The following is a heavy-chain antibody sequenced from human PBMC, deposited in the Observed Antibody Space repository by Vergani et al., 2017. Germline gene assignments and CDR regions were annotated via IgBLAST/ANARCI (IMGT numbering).Heavy chain of an antibody. CDR3: ARGEGGY. CDR2: INHSGST. J-gene: IGHJ4*02. CDR1: GGSFSGYY. Sequence: QVQLQESGPGLVKPSETLSLTCAVYGGSFSGYYWSWIRQPPGKGLEWIGEINHSGSTNYNPSLKSRVTISVDTSKNRFSLKLGSVTAADTAVYYCARGEGGYWGQGTLVTVSS. D-gene: IGHD3-16*01. V-gene: IGHV4-34*01.